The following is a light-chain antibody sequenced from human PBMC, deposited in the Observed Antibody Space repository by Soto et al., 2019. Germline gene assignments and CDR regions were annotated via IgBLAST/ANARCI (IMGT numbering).Light chain of an antibody. CDR3: MQALQTPRT. CDR1: QSLLHITGETF. J-gene: IGKJ1*01. Sequence: DVVMTQTPLSLSVAPGQPASISCKSSQSLLHITGETFLFWYLQKPGQSPQLLIYEVSTRASGVHNRFSGTGSGTDFTLKIRRVEADDVGVYYCMQALQTPRTFGQGTKVDI. CDR2: EVS. V-gene: IGKV2-28*01.